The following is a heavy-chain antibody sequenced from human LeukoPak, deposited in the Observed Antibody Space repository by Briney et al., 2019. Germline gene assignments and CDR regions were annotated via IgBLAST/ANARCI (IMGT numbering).Heavy chain of an antibody. V-gene: IGHV3-9*01. Sequence: GGSLRLSCAASGFTFDDYAMHWVRQAPGKGLEWVSGISWNSGSIGYADSVKGRFTISRDNAKNSLYLQMNSLRAEDTALYYCEKGVLPLYYGGGIYLDYGGQETLVPFP. J-gene: IGHJ4*02. D-gene: IGHD3-10*01. CDR2: ISWNSGSI. CDR3: EKGVLPLYYGGGIYLDY. CDR1: GFTFDDYA.